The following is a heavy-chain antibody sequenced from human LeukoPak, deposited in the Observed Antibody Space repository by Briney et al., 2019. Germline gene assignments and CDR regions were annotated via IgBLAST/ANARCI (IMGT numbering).Heavy chain of an antibody. V-gene: IGHV3-48*01. CDR3: ARGQLWFDY. J-gene: IGHJ5*01. Sequence: GGSLRLSCAASGFTFNNYSMNWVRQAPGKGLEWVSYISGSSSTIYYADSVKGRFTISRDNSKNTLYLQMNSLRAEDTAVYYCARGQLWFDYWGQGTLVTVSS. CDR1: GFTFNNYS. CDR2: ISGSSSTI. D-gene: IGHD5-18*01.